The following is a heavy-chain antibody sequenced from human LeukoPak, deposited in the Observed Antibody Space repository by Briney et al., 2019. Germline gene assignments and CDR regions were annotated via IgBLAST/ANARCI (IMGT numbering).Heavy chain of an antibody. CDR1: GYTVTTYH. J-gene: IGHJ4*02. CDR3: ARANYYGSGKKDLDY. V-gene: IGHV1-8*01. Sequence: SLKVYCKAAGYTVTTYHRNLVRQATGEWLEDTGAMKHNSGNTGYAQKFQGRVTMTRNTSMSTAYMELSSLRSEDTAVYYCARANYYGSGKKDLDYWGQGTLVTVSS. D-gene: IGHD3-10*01. CDR2: MKHNSGNT.